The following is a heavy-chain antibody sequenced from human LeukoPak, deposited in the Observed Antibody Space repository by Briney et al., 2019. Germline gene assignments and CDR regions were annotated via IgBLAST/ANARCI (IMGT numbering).Heavy chain of an antibody. Sequence: ASVNVSCKASGYTFTSYGISWVRQAPGQGLEWMGWISAYNGNTNYAQKLQGRVTMTTDTSTSTAYMELRSMRSADTAVYYCARVATVPTGAILYYFDYWGQGTLVTVSS. D-gene: IGHD4-17*01. CDR3: ARVATVPTGAILYYFDY. CDR1: GYTFTSYG. V-gene: IGHV1-18*01. J-gene: IGHJ4*02. CDR2: ISAYNGNT.